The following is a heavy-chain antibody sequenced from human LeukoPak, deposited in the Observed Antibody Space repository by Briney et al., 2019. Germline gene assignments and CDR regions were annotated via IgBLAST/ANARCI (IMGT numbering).Heavy chain of an antibody. D-gene: IGHD3-3*01. CDR1: GYTFTSYG. Sequence: GASVKVSCKASGYTFTSYGISWVRQAPGQGLEWMGWISAYNGNTNYAQKLQGRVTMTTDTSTSTAYMELRSLRSDDTAVYYCARGLWSAHRREYYFDSWGQGTLVTVSS. V-gene: IGHV1-18*01. J-gene: IGHJ4*02. CDR2: ISAYNGNT. CDR3: ARGLWSAHRREYYFDS.